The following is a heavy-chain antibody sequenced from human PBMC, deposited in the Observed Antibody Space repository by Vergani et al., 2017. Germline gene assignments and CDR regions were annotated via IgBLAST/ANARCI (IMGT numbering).Heavy chain of an antibody. V-gene: IGHV7-4-1*02. CDR1: GYTFTSYA. D-gene: IGHD3-9*01. J-gene: IGHJ6*02. Sequence: QVQLVQSGSELKKPGASVKVSCKASGYTFTSYAMNWVRQAPGQGLERMGWINTNTGNPTYAQGFTGRFVFSLDTSVSTAYLQISRLRAEDTAVYYCARDSRTTYYDILTGSRPYYYYGMDVWGQGTTVTVSS. CDR2: INTNTGNP. CDR3: ARDSRTTYYDILTGSRPYYYYGMDV.